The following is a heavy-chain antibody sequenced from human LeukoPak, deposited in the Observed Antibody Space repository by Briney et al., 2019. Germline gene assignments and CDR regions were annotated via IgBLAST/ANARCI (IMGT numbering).Heavy chain of an antibody. V-gene: IGHV3-23*01. Sequence: GGPLRPSCAPSGFTFSTGARSWVRRAQGKGLDGASPIRGSGYTTYYTDSVKGRFTISRDNSKNTLYLQMNSLRAEDTAVYYCAKSSGYCSSTNCYPDYWGQGTLVTVSS. D-gene: IGHD2-2*01. CDR1: GFTFSTGA. CDR2: IRGSGYTT. CDR3: AKSSGYCSSTNCYPDY. J-gene: IGHJ4*02.